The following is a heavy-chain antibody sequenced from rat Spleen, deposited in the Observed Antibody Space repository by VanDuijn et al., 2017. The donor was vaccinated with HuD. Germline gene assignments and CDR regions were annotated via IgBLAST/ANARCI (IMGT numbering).Heavy chain of an antibody. J-gene: IGHJ2*01. V-gene: IGHV5-31*01. CDR3: ARRHYGYTDYFDY. CDR1: GFTFNDYW. CDR2: ITTTGGGT. D-gene: IGHD1-9*01. Sequence: EVQLVESGGGLVQPGRSQNLSCVASGFTFNDYWMTWIRQAPGKGLEWVASITTTGGGTYHPDSVKGRFTISRDNAKSSLSLQMESLRSEDTATFYCARRHYGYTDYFDYWGQGVMVTVSS.